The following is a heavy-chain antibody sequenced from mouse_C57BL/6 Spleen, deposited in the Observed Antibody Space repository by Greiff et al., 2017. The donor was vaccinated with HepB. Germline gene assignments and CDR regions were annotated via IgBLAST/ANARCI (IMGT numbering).Heavy chain of an antibody. V-gene: IGHV1-52*01. J-gene: IGHJ1*03. CDR2: IDPSDSET. CDR3: ARSPLYYYGSSDWYFDV. Sequence: VQLQQPGAELVRPGSSVKLSCKASGYTFTSYWMHWVKQRPIQGLEWIGNIDPSDSETHYNQKFKDKATLTVDKSSSTAYMQLSSLTSEDSAVYYCARSPLYYYGSSDWYFDVWGTGTTVTVSS. D-gene: IGHD1-1*01. CDR1: GYTFTSYW.